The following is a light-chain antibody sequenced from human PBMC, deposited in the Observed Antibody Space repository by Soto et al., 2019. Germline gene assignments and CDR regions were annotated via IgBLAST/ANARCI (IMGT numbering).Light chain of an antibody. Sequence: EVVMMQSPATLSVSPGERATLSCRASQSVTSNLAWYQQKPGQAPRLLIYGASTRATGIPDRFSGSGSGTEFTLTISSLQSEDFAIYYCQQFNNWPQTFGQGTKVDIK. V-gene: IGKV3-15*01. J-gene: IGKJ1*01. CDR3: QQFNNWPQT. CDR1: QSVTSN. CDR2: GAS.